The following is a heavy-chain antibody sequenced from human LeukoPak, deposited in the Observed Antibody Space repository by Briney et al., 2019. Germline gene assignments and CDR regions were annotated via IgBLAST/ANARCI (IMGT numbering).Heavy chain of an antibody. D-gene: IGHD6-13*01. CDR1: GFIFSSYA. V-gene: IGHV3-30*04. J-gene: IGHJ6*03. Sequence: HPGGSLRLSCAASGFIFSSYAMHWVRQAPGKGLEWVAVISYDGSNKYYADSVKGRFTISRDNSRNTLYLQMNSLRAEDTAVYYCAKEGSSWYYYYYYMDVWGKGTTVTISS. CDR2: ISYDGSNK. CDR3: AKEGSSWYYYYYYMDV.